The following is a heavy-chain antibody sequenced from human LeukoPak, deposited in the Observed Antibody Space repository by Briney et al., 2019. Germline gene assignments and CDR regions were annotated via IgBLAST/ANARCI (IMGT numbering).Heavy chain of an antibody. CDR3: ARERPVVVAATGAFDI. CDR2: IIPIFGTA. J-gene: IGHJ3*02. V-gene: IGHV1-69*01. CDR1: GGTFSSYA. D-gene: IGHD2-15*01. Sequence: SVKVSCKSSGGTFSSYAISWVRQAPGQGLEWMGGIIPIFGTANYAQKFQGRVTITADESTSTAYMELSSLRSEDTAVYYCARERPVVVAATGAFDIWGQGTMVTVSS.